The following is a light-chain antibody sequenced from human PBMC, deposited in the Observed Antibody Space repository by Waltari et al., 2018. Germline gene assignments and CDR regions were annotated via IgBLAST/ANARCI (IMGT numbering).Light chain of an antibody. J-gene: IGKJ4*01. CDR1: QSLLYTSTNKNY. Sequence: DIVMTQSPDSLAVSLGERATINCKSSQSLLYTSTNKNYLSWYQQKPGQPPKLLIYWASTRESGVPDRFSGSESGTDFTLTISSRQAEDVAVYYCLQYYTFPRTCGGGTKVEI. CDR3: LQYYTFPRT. CDR2: WAS. V-gene: IGKV4-1*01.